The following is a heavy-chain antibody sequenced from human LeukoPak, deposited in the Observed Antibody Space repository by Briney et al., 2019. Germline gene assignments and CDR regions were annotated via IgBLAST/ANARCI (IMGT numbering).Heavy chain of an antibody. CDR2: INHSGST. CDR1: GGSFSGYY. CDR3: ARGRSFRDSSSWYYY. Sequence: SETLSLTCAVYGGSFSGYYWSWIRQPPGKGLEWIGEINHSGSTNYNPSLKSRVTISVDTSKNQFSLKLSSVTAADTAVYYCARGRSFRDSSSWYYYWGQGTLVTVSS. J-gene: IGHJ4*02. V-gene: IGHV4-34*01. D-gene: IGHD6-13*01.